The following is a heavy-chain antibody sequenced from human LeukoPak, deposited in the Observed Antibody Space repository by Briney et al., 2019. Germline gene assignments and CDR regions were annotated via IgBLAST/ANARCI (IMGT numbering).Heavy chain of an antibody. V-gene: IGHV3-11*04. Sequence: GGSLRLSCAASGFTFSDYYMNWVRQAPGKGLEWASYISSSSGNIYYADSVKGRFTISRDNAKTSLYLQMNSLRAEDTALYYCARDRGGIGYYMDVWGKGTTVTVSS. CDR2: ISSSSGNI. CDR1: GFTFSDYY. D-gene: IGHD3-16*02. CDR3: ARDRGGIGYYMDV. J-gene: IGHJ6*03.